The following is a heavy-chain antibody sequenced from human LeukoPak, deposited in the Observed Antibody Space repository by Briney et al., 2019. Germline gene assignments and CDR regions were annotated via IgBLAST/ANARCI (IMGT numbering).Heavy chain of an antibody. Sequence: GGSLRLSCAVSGFTFSNYWMHWVRQAPGKGLVWVSRINSDGSSTNYADSVKGRFTISRDNAKNTLYLQMNSLRAEDTALYYCAKVGYSYGYLDYWGQGTLVTVSS. V-gene: IGHV3-74*01. CDR2: INSDGSST. J-gene: IGHJ4*02. D-gene: IGHD5-18*01. CDR1: GFTFSNYW. CDR3: AKVGYSYGYLDY.